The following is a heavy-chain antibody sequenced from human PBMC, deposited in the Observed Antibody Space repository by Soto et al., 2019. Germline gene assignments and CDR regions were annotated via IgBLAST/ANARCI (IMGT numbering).Heavy chain of an antibody. J-gene: IGHJ3*02. V-gene: IGHV4-31*03. CDR1: GGSISSGGYY. Sequence: PSETLSLSCTVTGGSISSGGYYWSWIRQHPGKGLEWIGYIYYSGSTYYNPSLKSRVTISVDTSKNQFSLKLSSVTAADTGVYYCARGVSNDWQVAFDIWGQGTMVSVSS. CDR2: IYYSGST. D-gene: IGHD3-9*01. CDR3: ARGVSNDWQVAFDI.